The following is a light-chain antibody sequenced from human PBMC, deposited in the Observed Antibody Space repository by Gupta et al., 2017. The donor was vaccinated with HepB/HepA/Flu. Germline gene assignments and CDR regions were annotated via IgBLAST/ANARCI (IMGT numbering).Light chain of an antibody. V-gene: IGLV2-14*03. J-gene: IGLJ1*01. Sequence: QSALTQPASVSGSPGQSISISCTGSSSNVGAYNYASWYQQHPGKAPTLMIYDVNNRPSGVSNRFTGSKSGNTASLTISGLQAEDEADYYCTSYTTSSTYVFGTGTKVTVL. CDR2: DVN. CDR3: TSYTTSSTYV. CDR1: SSNVGAYNY.